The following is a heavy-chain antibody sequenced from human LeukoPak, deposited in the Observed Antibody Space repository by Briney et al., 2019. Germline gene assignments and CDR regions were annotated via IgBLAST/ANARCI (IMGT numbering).Heavy chain of an antibody. CDR3: ARDSSSVPFFAY. V-gene: IGHV3-21*01. Sequence: GGSLRLSGAASGFTFSSYSMNWVRQAPGKGLEWVSSISSSSSYIYYADSVKGRFTISRDNAKNSLYLQMNSLRAEDTAVYYCARDSSSVPFFAYWGQGTLVTVSS. CDR1: GFTFSSYS. D-gene: IGHD6-6*01. CDR2: ISSSSSYI. J-gene: IGHJ4*02.